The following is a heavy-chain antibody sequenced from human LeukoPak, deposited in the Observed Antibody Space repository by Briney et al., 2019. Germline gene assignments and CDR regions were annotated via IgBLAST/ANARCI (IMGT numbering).Heavy chain of an antibody. D-gene: IGHD4/OR15-4a*01. V-gene: IGHV3-48*03. CDR1: GFIFSRYE. Sequence: GGSLRLSCAASGFIFSRYEMNWVRQAPGKGLEWVSYISSGASTIYYSDSVKGRFTISRDNAKSSLYLQMNTLRVEDTAVYYCARLTHLAEDYWGQGTLVTVSS. CDR2: ISSGASTI. CDR3: ARLTHLAEDY. J-gene: IGHJ4*02.